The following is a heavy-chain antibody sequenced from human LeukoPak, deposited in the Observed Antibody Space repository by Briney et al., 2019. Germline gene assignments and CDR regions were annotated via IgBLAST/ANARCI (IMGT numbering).Heavy chain of an antibody. CDR3: AREGGFYRPLDY. CDR2: VHLSGRA. D-gene: IGHD2/OR15-2a*01. CDR1: GGSISATNW. Sequence: SGTLSLTCDVSGGSISATNWWTWVRQPPGGGLERIGEVHLSGRANYSPSLESRVTISVDMSENHISLQLTSVTAADTAVYYCAREGGFYRPLDYSGPGTLVIVSS. J-gene: IGHJ4*02. V-gene: IGHV4-4*02.